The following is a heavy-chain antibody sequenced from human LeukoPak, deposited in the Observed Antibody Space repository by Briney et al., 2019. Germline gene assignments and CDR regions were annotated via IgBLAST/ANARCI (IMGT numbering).Heavy chain of an antibody. CDR2: IYSGGST. D-gene: IGHD6-13*01. CDR3: ARDSQDSSSWLWY. V-gene: IGHV3-66*01. J-gene: IGHJ4*02. CDR1: GFTVSSNY. Sequence: PGGSLRLSCAASGFTVSSNYMSWVRQAPGKGLEWVSVIYSGGSTYYADSVKGRFTISRDNSKNTLYLQMNSLRAEDTAVYYCARDSQDSSSWLWYWGQGTLVTVSS.